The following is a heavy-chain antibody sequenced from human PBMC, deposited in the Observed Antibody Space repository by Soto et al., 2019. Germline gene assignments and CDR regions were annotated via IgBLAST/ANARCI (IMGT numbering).Heavy chain of an antibody. CDR2: IYYSGST. CDR1: GGSISSGGYY. CDR3: ARDSEYGAPDY. V-gene: IGHV4-31*03. Sequence: SESLSLTCTVSGGSISSGGYYWSWIRQHPGKGLEWIGYIYYSGSTYYNPSLKSRVTISVDTSKNQFSLKLSSVTAADTAVYYCARDSEYGAPDYWGQGTLVTVSS. D-gene: IGHD4-17*01. J-gene: IGHJ4*02.